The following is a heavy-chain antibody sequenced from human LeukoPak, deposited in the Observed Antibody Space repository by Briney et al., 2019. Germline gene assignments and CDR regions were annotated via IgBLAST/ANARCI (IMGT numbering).Heavy chain of an antibody. CDR3: TRGSDSIFGVARAGFDS. Sequence: GGSLRLSCTTSGFTFVDYAMSWLRQAPGKGLEWVGFIRGNAYGGTTEYAASVKGRFTISRDDSERTTYLQINSLKTEDTAVYYCTRGSDSIFGVARAGFDSWGQGTLVTVSS. J-gene: IGHJ4*02. CDR1: GFTFVDYA. CDR2: IRGNAYGGTT. V-gene: IGHV3-49*03. D-gene: IGHD3-3*01.